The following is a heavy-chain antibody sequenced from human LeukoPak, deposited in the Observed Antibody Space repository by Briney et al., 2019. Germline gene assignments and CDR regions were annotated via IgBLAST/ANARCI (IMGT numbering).Heavy chain of an antibody. V-gene: IGHV1-8*01. J-gene: IGHJ4*02. CDR2: MNPNSGNT. CDR1: GDTFTSSD. Sequence: ASVKDSCKASGDTFTSSDVNWVRPATGQGLEWMGWMNPNSGNTGYAQKFQGKVAMTRDTSISTAYMELSSLRSEDTAVYYCVKSAHWGQGTLVTVSS. CDR3: VKSAH.